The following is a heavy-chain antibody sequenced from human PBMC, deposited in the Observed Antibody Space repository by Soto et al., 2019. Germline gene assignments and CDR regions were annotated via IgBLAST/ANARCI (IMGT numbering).Heavy chain of an antibody. CDR1: GGSISSSSYY. D-gene: IGHD2-15*01. CDR2: IYYSGST. V-gene: IGHV4-39*01. J-gene: IGHJ4*02. Sequence: QLQLQESGPGLVKPSETLSLTCTVSGGSISSSSYYWGWIRQPPGKGLEWIGSIYYSGSTYYNPSLKSRVTISVDTSTNQCSLKLSSVTAADTAVYYCARHTPAISISDHWGQGTLVTVSS. CDR3: ARHTPAISISDH.